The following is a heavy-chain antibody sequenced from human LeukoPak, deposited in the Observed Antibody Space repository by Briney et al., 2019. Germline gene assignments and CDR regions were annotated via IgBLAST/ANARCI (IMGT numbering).Heavy chain of an antibody. J-gene: IGHJ4*02. CDR3: AKDITRYGGNAVDY. Sequence: GGSLRLSCAASGFTFSYYGIHWVRQAPGKGLEWVAVIPYDGRDKYYADSVKGRFTISRDNSKNTLYLQMNSLRAEDTAVYYCAKDITRYGGNAVDYWGQGTLVTVSS. CDR2: IPYDGRDK. V-gene: IGHV3-30*18. D-gene: IGHD4-23*01. CDR1: GFTFSYYG.